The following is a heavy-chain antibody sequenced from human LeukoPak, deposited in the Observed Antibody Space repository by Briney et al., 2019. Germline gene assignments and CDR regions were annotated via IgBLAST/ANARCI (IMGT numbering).Heavy chain of an antibody. CDR3: AMGSGRPGKNWFDP. CDR1: GYTFTSYG. D-gene: IGHD3-10*01. CDR2: IIPIFGTA. J-gene: IGHJ5*02. V-gene: IGHV1-69*13. Sequence: SVKVSCKASGYTFTSYGISWVRQAPGQGLEWMGVIIPIFGTANYAQQFQGRVTITADESTSTAYMELSSLRSEDTAVYYCAMGSGRPGKNWFDPWGQGTLVTVSA.